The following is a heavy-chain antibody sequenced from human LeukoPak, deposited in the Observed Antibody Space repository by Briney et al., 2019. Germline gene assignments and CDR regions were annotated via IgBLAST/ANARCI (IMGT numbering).Heavy chain of an antibody. CDR1: GYTFTSYG. Sequence: ASVKVSCKASGYTFTSYGISWVRQAPGQGLEWMGWISAYNGYTNYAQKLQGRVTMTTDTSTSTAYMELRSLRSDDTAVYYCARGGVVPAAMYYYGMDVWGQGTTVTVSS. V-gene: IGHV1-18*01. J-gene: IGHJ6*02. D-gene: IGHD2-2*01. CDR3: ARGGVVPAAMYYYGMDV. CDR2: ISAYNGYT.